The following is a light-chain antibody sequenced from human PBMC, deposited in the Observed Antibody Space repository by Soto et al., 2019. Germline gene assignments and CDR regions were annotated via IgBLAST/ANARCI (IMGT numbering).Light chain of an antibody. CDR3: MRATPSCT. J-gene: IGKJ2*02. V-gene: IGKV2-24*01. CDR1: QSLVHIDGNTY. Sequence: DIVLTQTRLSSPVTLGQPASISCRSSQSLVHIDGNTYFNWLQQRPGQPPRLLIYRISTRFPGVPYRFSGSGPGTDFTLKISRVEAEDVGVYYCMRATPSCTFGQGTRLEIK. CDR2: RIS.